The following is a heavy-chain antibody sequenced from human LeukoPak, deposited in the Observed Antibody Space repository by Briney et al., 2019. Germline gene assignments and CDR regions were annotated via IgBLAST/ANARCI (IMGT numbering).Heavy chain of an antibody. V-gene: IGHV3-53*01. CDR2: IYSGGST. CDR3: ARGPRDQYYYCYGMDV. CDR1: GFTVSSNY. J-gene: IGHJ6*02. Sequence: GGSLRLSCAASGFTVSSNYMSWVRQAPGKGLEWVSVIYSGGSTYYADSVKGRFTISRDNSKNTLYLQMNSLRAEDTAVYYCARGPRDQYYYCYGMDVWGQGTTVTVSS.